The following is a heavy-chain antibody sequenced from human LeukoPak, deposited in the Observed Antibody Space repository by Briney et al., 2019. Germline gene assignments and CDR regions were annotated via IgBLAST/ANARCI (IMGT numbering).Heavy chain of an antibody. V-gene: IGHV3-15*01. CDR1: GFTFSNAW. CDR2: IKSKTDGGTT. Sequence: GGSLRLSCAASGFTFSNAWMSWVRQAPGKGLEWVGRIKSKTDGGTTDHAAPVKGRFIISRDDSKNTLYLQMNSLKIEDTAVYYCTTDCYRGGDCYSSREIDYWGQGTLVTVSS. D-gene: IGHD2-21*02. CDR3: TTDCYRGGDCYSSREIDY. J-gene: IGHJ4*02.